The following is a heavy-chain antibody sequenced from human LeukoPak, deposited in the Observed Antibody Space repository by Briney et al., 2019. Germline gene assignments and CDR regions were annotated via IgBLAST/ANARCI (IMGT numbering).Heavy chain of an antibody. CDR2: INPNNSDT. CDR3: ARDLVNYSGSGSYYNGDPLFQH. J-gene: IGHJ1*01. CDR1: GYTFTGYY. V-gene: IGHV1-2*02. D-gene: IGHD3-10*01. Sequence: ASVKVSCKSSGYTFTGYYMHWVRQAPGQGLEWMGWINPNNSDTIYAQKFQGRVTMTRDTSLSTGYMELSSLRSDDTAVYYCARDLVNYSGSGSYYNGDPLFQHWGQGTLVTVSS.